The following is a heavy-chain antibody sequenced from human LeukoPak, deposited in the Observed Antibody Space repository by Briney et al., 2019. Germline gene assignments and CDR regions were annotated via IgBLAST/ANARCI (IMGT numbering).Heavy chain of an antibody. J-gene: IGHJ3*02. V-gene: IGHV1-3*01. D-gene: IGHD3-9*01. Sequence: ASVKVSCKGSGYAFTSYAMHWVRQAPGQRLEWMGWINAGNGNTKYSQKFQGRVTITRDTSASTAYMELSSLRSEDTAVYYCARDFYDILTGYYHDAFDIWGQGTMVTVSS. CDR2: INAGNGNT. CDR3: ARDFYDILTGYYHDAFDI. CDR1: GYAFTSYA.